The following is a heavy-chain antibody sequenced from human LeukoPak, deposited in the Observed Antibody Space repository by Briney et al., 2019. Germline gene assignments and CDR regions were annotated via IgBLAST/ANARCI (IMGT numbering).Heavy chain of an antibody. J-gene: IGHJ2*01. D-gene: IGHD3-10*01. CDR3: ARDHNPFNYGSGTFGL. Sequence: SETLSLTCTVSGGSISSYYWSWIRQPPGKGLEWIGYIYYSGSTNYNPSLKSRVTISVDTSKNQFSLKLSSVTAADTAVYYCARDHNPFNYGSGTFGLWGRGILVTVSS. CDR1: GGSISSYY. V-gene: IGHV4-59*01. CDR2: IYYSGST.